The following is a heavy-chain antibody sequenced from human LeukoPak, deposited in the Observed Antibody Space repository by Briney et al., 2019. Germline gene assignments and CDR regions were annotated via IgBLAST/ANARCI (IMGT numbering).Heavy chain of an antibody. CDR1: GFTFSSYG. V-gene: IGHV3-30*02. CDR2: IRYDGSNK. D-gene: IGHD2-2*01. J-gene: IGHJ4*02. CDR3: AKEGGYCSSTSCPPDY. Sequence: PGGSLRLSCAASGFTFSSYGMHWVRQAPGKGLEWVAFIRYDGSNKYYADSVKGRFTISRDNSKNTLYLQMNGLRAEDTAVYYCAKEGGYCSSTSCPPDYWGQGTLVTVSS.